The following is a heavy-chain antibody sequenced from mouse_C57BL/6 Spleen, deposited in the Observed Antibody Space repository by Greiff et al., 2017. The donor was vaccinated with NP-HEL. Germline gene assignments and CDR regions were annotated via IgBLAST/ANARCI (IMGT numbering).Heavy chain of an antibody. D-gene: IGHD1-1*01. CDR1: GFTFSSYA. J-gene: IGHJ2*01. CDR2: ISSGGDYI. Sequence: EVHLVESGEGLVKPGGSLKLSCAASGFTFSSYAMSWVRQTPEKRLEWVAYISSGGDYIYYADTVKGRFTISRDNARNTLYLQMSSLKSEDTAMDYCTRDGSSYFDYWGQGTTLTVSS. CDR3: TRDGSSYFDY. V-gene: IGHV5-9-1*02.